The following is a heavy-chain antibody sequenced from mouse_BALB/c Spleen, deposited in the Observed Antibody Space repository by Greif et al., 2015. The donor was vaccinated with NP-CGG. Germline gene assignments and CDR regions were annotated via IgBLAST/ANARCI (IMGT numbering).Heavy chain of an antibody. J-gene: IGHJ4*01. CDR1: GFTFSSFG. D-gene: IGHD1-1*01. V-gene: IGHV5-17*02. Sequence: EVQLVESGGGLVQPGGSRKLSCAASGFTFSSFGMHWVRQAPEKGLEWVAYIRSGSSTIYYADTVKGRFTISRDNPKNTLFLQMTSLRSEDTAMYYCARGGLRYEVYYAMDYWGQGTSVTVSS. CDR2: IRSGSSTI. CDR3: ARGGLRYEVYYAMDY.